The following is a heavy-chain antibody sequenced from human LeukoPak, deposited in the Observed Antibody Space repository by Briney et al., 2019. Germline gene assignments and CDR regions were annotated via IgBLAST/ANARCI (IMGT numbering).Heavy chain of an antibody. CDR1: GGSLRRYY. CDR3: ARGDGDYPIWYFDL. J-gene: IGHJ2*01. CDR2: IYYSGSA. Sequence: PSETLSLPRTVSGGSLRRYYWGWIRQPPGKGLEWIGSIYYSGSAYYNPCLKSRFTISVDTSKNQFSLKLSSVTAADTAVYYWARGDGDYPIWYFDLWGRGTLVTVSS. V-gene: IGHV4-39*01. D-gene: IGHD4-17*01.